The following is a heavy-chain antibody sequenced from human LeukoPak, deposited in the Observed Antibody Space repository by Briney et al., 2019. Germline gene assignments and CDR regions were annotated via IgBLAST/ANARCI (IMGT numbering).Heavy chain of an antibody. CDR2: MNPNSDNT. CDR1: GYTFTSYD. J-gene: IGHJ3*02. V-gene: IGHV1-8*01. CDR3: ARGLNRYNAFDI. Sequence: ASAKVSCKASGYTFTSYDINWVRQATGQGLEWMGWMNPNSDNTGYAQKFQGRVTMTRNTSISTAYMELSSLRSEDTAVYYCARGLNRYNAFDIWGQGTMVTVSS. D-gene: IGHD3-16*02.